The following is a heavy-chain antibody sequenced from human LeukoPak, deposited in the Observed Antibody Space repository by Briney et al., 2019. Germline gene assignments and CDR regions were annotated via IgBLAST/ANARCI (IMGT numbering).Heavy chain of an antibody. V-gene: IGHV3-23*01. CDR2: IDANGAGT. CDR3: AKDQSYYNWFDP. CDR1: GFTFSCYA. D-gene: IGHD3-10*01. J-gene: IGHJ5*02. Sequence: SGGSLRLSCAASGFTFSCYAMTWVRQAPGKGLEWVSSIDANGAGTFYADSVKGRFSISRDNAKNTLGLQMHSLTAEDTAVYYCAKDQSYYNWFDPWGQGTLVTVSS.